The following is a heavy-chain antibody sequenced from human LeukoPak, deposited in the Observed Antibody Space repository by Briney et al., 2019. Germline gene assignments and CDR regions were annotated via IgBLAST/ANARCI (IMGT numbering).Heavy chain of an antibody. V-gene: IGHV1-8*01. Sequence: GASVKVSCKASGYTFTSYDINWVRQATGQGLEWMGWMNPNSGNTGYAQKFQGRVTMTRNTSISTAYMELSSLRSEDTAVYYCAREYCDFWSGYAYYYYYYGMDVWGQGTTVTVSS. J-gene: IGHJ6*02. D-gene: IGHD3-3*01. CDR1: GYTFTSYD. CDR3: AREYCDFWSGYAYYYYYYGMDV. CDR2: MNPNSGNT.